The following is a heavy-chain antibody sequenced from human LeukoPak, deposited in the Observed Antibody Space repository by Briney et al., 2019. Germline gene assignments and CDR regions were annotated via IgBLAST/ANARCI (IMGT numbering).Heavy chain of an antibody. CDR3: ASYPHYGDYYRLDY. D-gene: IGHD4-17*01. V-gene: IGHV1-69*05. J-gene: IGHJ4*02. CDR1: GGTFSSYA. CDR2: IIPIFGTA. Sequence: SVKVSCKASGGTFSSYAISWVRQAPGQGLEWMGRIIPIFGTANYAQKFQGRVTITTDESTTTAYMELSSLRSEDTAVYYCASYPHYGDYYRLDYWGQGTLVTVSS.